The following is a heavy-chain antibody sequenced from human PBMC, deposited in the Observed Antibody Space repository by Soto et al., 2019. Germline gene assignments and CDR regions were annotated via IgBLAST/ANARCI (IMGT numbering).Heavy chain of an antibody. V-gene: IGHV1-69*06. CDR1: GGTFSSYA. J-gene: IGHJ5*02. CDR2: IIPIFGTA. Sequence: QVQLVQSGAEVKKPGSSVKVSCKASGGTFSSYAISWVRQAPGQGLEWMGGIIPIFGTANYAQKFQGRVTITADKSTSTAYMELSSLRSEDTAVYYCARVAEWDYYGSGRAHNWFDPWGQGTLVTVSS. CDR3: ARVAEWDYYGSGRAHNWFDP. D-gene: IGHD3-10*01.